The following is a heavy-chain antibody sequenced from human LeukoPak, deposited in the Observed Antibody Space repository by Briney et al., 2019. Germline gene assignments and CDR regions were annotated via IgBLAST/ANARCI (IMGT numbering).Heavy chain of an antibody. V-gene: IGHV3-15*01. D-gene: IGHD2-21*02. CDR3: TTIGVEYCGGDCLAFDI. J-gene: IGHJ3*02. Sequence: PGGSLRLSCAASQLTFSNAWMSWVRQAPGKGLEWVGRIKSKTDGGTTDYAAPVKGRFTISRDDSKNTLYLQMNSLKTEDTAVYYCTTIGVEYCGGDCLAFDIWGQGTMVTVSS. CDR2: IKSKTDGGTT. CDR1: QLTFSNAW.